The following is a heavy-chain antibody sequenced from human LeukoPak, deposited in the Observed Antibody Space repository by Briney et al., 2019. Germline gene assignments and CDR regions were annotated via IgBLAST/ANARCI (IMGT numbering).Heavy chain of an antibody. CDR3: GRDLYYGMDV. CDR2: IWYDGSNK. V-gene: IGHV3-33*08. J-gene: IGHJ6*02. CDR1: GFTFSSYW. Sequence: GGSLRLSCAASGFTFSSYWMSWVRQAPGKGLEWVAVIWYDGSNKYYADSVKGRFTISRDNSKNTLYLQMNSLRAEDTAVYYCGRDLYYGMDVWAQGTTVSVSS.